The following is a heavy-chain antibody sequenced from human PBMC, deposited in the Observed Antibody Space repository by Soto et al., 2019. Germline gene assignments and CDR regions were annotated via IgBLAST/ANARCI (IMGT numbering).Heavy chain of an antibody. D-gene: IGHD3-16*01. CDR3: ARSAPMDAGDKYYYDF. CDR2: IIPFFGTA. J-gene: IGHJ4*02. V-gene: IGHV1-69*13. CDR1: GGTFSTFG. Sequence: SVKVSCKASGGTFSTFGISWVRQAPGQGLEWMGGIIPFFGTAKYSQKFEDRISITADESTNTVYMDLRSLTSEDTAIYYCARSAPMDAGDKYYYDFWGQGALVTVPQ.